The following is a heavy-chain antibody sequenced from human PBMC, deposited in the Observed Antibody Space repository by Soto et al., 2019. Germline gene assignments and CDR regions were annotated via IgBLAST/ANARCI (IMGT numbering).Heavy chain of an antibody. CDR2: MSHSGGT. J-gene: IGHJ3*02. CDR3: ARVERGTATTVVDAFDI. Sequence: QVQLQQWGAGLLKPSETLSLTCAVYGGSVSSGSYYWSWIRQPPGKGLEWIGEMSHSGGTQFNPSLKCRVTIPVDTSNNQFSLKMNFVTAADTALYYCARVERGTATTVVDAFDIWGPGTMVTVSS. D-gene: IGHD1-1*01. CDR1: GGSVSSGSYY. V-gene: IGHV4-34*01.